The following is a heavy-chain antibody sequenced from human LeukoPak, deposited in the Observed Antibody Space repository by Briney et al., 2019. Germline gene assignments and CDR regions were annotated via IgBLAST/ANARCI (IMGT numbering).Heavy chain of an antibody. V-gene: IGHV3-74*01. Sequence: GGSLRLSCAASGFAFKNYWMNWVRQAPGKGLVSVSRLSNDGSSTGYVDSVKGRFTISRDNAKNTVYLQMNSLRAEDTAVYYCIRGYRSSSEAHYGMDVWGQGTTVTVSS. CDR2: LSNDGSST. J-gene: IGHJ6*02. CDR1: GFAFKNYW. D-gene: IGHD6-6*01. CDR3: IRGYRSSSEAHYGMDV.